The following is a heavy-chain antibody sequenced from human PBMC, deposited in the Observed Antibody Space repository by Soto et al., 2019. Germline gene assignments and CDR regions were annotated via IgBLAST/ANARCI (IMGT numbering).Heavy chain of an antibody. CDR3: ATDGVSSSWYPY. CDR2: INPNSGGT. CDR1: GYTFTGYY. D-gene: IGHD6-13*01. V-gene: IGHV1-2*04. J-gene: IGHJ4*02. Sequence: GASVKVSCKASGYTFTGYYMHWVRQAPGKGLEWMGWINPNSGGTNYAQKFQGWVTMTRDTSISTAYMELSSLRSEDTAVYYCATDGVSSSWYPYWGQGTLVTVSS.